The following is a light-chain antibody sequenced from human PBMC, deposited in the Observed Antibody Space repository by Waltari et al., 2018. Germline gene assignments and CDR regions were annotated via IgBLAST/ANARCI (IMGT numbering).Light chain of an antibody. CDR2: DTS. V-gene: IGKV3-11*01. CDR3: QQRRRWPLS. Sequence: EIVFTQSPATLSLSPGERATPSCRASQTVDTSLAWYQQVPGQAPRLLIYDTSNRATGIPDRFSGSGSETDFTLTISSLEPEDFAVYYCQQRRRWPLSFGGGSKVEI. J-gene: IGKJ4*01. CDR1: QTVDTS.